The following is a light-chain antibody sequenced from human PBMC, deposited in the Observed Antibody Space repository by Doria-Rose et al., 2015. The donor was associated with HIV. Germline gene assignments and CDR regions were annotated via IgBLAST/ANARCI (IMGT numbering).Light chain of an antibody. J-gene: IGLJ1*01. CDR2: GNI. Sequence: QTVVTQEPSVSEAPGQRVTISCTGSSSNIGAGYDVHWYQQLPGTAPKLLIYGNINRLSGVPDRISGSKSGTSASLAITGLQAEDEADYYCQSYDSSLSGYVFGTGTKVTVL. V-gene: IGLV1-40*01. CDR1: SSNIGAGYD. CDR3: QSYDSSLSGYV.